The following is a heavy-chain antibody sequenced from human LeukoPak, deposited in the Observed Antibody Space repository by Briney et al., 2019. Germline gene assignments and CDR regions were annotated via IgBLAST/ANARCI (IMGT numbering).Heavy chain of an antibody. V-gene: IGHV4-38-2*02. CDR3: VRDGPYRITNMDV. CDR2: VYHTGTA. Sequence: SETLSLTCAVSGYSINSGYYWGWIRQPPGEGLEWIGSVYHTGTAYYNPSLESRVTISLDRSKNQVSLKVCPLTAADTAVYYCVRDGPYRITNMDVWGKGTTVTVSS. CDR1: GYSINSGYY. J-gene: IGHJ6*03.